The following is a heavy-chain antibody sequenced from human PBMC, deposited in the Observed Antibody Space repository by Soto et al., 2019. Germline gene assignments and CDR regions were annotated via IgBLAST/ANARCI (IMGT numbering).Heavy chain of an antibody. CDR2: ISWNSGAK. Sequence: EVQLVESGGGLVQPGGSLRLSCVGSGFTLDDASSEIIFADYAIHWVRQAPGKGLEWVSSISWNSGAKGYADSVKGRFSISRDNAKTSLFLQMDSLRPEDTALYYCAKVGPKWSSDAFDIWGQGTMVTVSS. D-gene: IGHD2-15*01. CDR1: GFTLDDASSEIIFADYA. V-gene: IGHV3-9*01. CDR3: AKVGPKWSSDAFDI. J-gene: IGHJ3*02.